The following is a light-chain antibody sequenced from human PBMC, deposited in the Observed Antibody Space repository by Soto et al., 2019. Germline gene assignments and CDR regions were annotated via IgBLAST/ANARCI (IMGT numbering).Light chain of an antibody. J-gene: IGLJ7*01. CDR1: SSDVGGYKY. CDR3: AAYTGNLNGPV. CDR2: RSD. V-gene: IGLV2-14*01. Sequence: QSALTQPASVSGSPGQSITISCTGTSSDVGGYKYVSWYQQLPGAAPKLLIYRSDQRPSGVPERFSGSKTGTSASLTISGLRPEDEAHYYCAAYTGNLNGPVFGGGTQLTVL.